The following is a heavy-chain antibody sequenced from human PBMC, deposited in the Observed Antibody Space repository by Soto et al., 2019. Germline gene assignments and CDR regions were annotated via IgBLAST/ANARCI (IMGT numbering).Heavy chain of an antibody. CDR3: AKDRRDSGQWLVQAAFDS. D-gene: IGHD6-19*01. CDR2: INNGGGRT. V-gene: IGHV3-23*01. Sequence: EVQLMESGGGLIQPGGSLRLSCAASGFTFDNNTMHWVRQTPGEGLKWVGAINNGGGRTHYADSVKGRFNISRDNSKNMLFLQMNNLKVDDTAIYYCAKDRRDSGQWLVQAAFDSWGQGTRVTVSS. J-gene: IGHJ4*02. CDR1: GFTFDNNT.